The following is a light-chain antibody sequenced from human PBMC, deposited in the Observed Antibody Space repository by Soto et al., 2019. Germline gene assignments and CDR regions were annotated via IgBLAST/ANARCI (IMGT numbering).Light chain of an antibody. CDR1: SSDVGGHNY. V-gene: IGLV2-11*01. Sequence: QSVLTQPRSVSGSPGQSVTISCTGTSSDVGGHNYVSWYQQHPGKAPKLMIYDVSKRPSGVPDRFSASKSGNTASLTISRLRAEDEADYYCASYTTSNTFVFGTGTKVTVL. CDR3: ASYTTSNTFV. CDR2: DVS. J-gene: IGLJ1*01.